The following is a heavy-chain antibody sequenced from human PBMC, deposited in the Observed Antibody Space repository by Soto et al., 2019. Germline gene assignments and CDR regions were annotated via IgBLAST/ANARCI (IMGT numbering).Heavy chain of an antibody. J-gene: IGHJ6*02. CDR3: ARDRRVVVAASTVYSYYGKDV. V-gene: IGHV3-30-3*01. CDR1: GFTFSSYA. CDR2: ISYDGSNK. Sequence: GGSLRLSCAASGFTFSSYAMHWVRQAPGKGLEWVAVISYDGSNKYYADSVKGRFTISRDNSKNTLYLQMNSLRAEDTAVYYCARDRRVVVAASTVYSYYGKDVWGQGTTVIVSS. D-gene: IGHD2-15*01.